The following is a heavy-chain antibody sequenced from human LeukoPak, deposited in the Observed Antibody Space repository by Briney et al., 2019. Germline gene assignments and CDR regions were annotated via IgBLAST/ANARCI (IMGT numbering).Heavy chain of an antibody. J-gene: IGHJ4*02. V-gene: IGHV1-46*01. CDR1: GYTFTNYY. CDR2: INPSGGTT. Sequence: GASVKVSCKAPGYTFTNYYMHWVRQAPGQGLEWMGVINPSGGTTNYAQKFLGRVTMTRDTSTGTVYMELISLRSEDTAVYYCARGSSSSSEDYWGQGTLVTVSS. CDR3: ARGSSSSSEDY. D-gene: IGHD6-6*01.